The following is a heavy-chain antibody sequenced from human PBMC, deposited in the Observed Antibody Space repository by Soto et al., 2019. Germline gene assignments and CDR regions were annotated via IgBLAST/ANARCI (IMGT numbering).Heavy chain of an antibody. Sequence: PSETLSLTCTVSGGPISSSTSYWGWIRQLPGKGLEWIGSIFYSASTYYNPSPRSRVAIYIDLSKNQFLLKLSSVTAADTAVYYCARHLVVAATTYNWFDVWGQGTTVTVS. CDR2: IFYSAST. D-gene: IGHD2-15*01. V-gene: IGHV4-39*01. CDR1: GGPISSSTSY. CDR3: ARHLVVAATTYNWFDV. J-gene: IGHJ6*02.